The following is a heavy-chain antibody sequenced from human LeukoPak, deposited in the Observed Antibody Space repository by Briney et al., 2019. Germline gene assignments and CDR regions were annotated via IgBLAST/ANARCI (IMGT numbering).Heavy chain of an antibody. CDR1: GGSFTIYY. V-gene: IGHV4-4*07. D-gene: IGHD2-8*01. CDR3: ARGERILYREFDY. Sequence: SETLSLTCTVSGGSFTIYYWSWIRQPAGKGLEWIGRIYTSGSTNYNPSLKSRVTMSVDTSNNQFSLTLNSVTAADTAVYYCARGERILYREFDYWGQGTLVTVSS. CDR2: IYTSGST. J-gene: IGHJ4*02.